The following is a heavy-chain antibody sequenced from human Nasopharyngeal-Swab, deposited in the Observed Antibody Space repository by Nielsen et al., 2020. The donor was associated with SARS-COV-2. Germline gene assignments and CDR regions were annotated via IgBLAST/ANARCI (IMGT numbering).Heavy chain of an antibody. V-gene: IGHV1-69*04. D-gene: IGHD2-15*01. CDR2: IIPILGIA. Sequence: SVKVSCKASGGTFSSYAISWVRQAPGQGLEWMGRIIPILGIANYAQKFQGRVTITADKSTSTAYMELSSLRSEDTAVYYCAREYCSGGSCYGNYGMDVWCQGTTVTVSS. CDR1: GGTFSSYA. J-gene: IGHJ6*02. CDR3: AREYCSGGSCYGNYGMDV.